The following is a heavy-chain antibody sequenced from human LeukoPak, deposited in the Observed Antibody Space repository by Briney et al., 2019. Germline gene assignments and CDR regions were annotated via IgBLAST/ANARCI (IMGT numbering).Heavy chain of an antibody. CDR3: ARDLDNWNDGDAFDI. V-gene: IGHV4-4*02. CDR2: IYHSGST. CDR1: GGSISSSNW. Sequence: SETLSLTCAVSGGSISSSNWWSWVRQPPGKGLEWIGEIYHSGSTNYNPSLKSRVTISVDTSKNQFSLKLSSVTAADTAVYYCARDLDNWNDGDAFDIWGQGTMVTVSS. D-gene: IGHD1-20*01. J-gene: IGHJ3*02.